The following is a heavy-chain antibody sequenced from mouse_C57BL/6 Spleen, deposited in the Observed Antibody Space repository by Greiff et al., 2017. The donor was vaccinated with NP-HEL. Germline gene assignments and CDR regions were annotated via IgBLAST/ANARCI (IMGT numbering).Heavy chain of an antibody. CDR2: ISSGGSYT. CDR3: ARHSGTFFDY. CDR1: GFTFSSYG. Sequence: EVKVVESGGDLVKPGGSLKLSCAASGFTFSSYGMSWVRQTPDKRLEWVATISSGGSYTYYPDSVKGRFTISRDNAKNTLYLQMSSLKSEDTAMYYCARHSGTFFDYWGQGTTLTVSS. D-gene: IGHD5-1*01. J-gene: IGHJ2*01. V-gene: IGHV5-6*01.